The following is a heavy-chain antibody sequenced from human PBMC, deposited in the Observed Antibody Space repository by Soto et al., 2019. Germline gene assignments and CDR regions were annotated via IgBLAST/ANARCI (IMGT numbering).Heavy chain of an antibody. D-gene: IGHD2-21*01. V-gene: IGHV4-39*01. CDR1: GVSIHNSHSF. CDR2: VYHNGGA. J-gene: IGHJ5*01. Sequence: DSLSLTCTVSGVSIHNSHSFWAWIRQPPGKGLQFIASVYHNGGAHYNSSLKSRVTISVDTANNQVSLRMRSLTAADTAFYYCGRVVEGATRHTDPDSWGQGILVTVSS. CDR3: GRVVEGATRHTDPDS.